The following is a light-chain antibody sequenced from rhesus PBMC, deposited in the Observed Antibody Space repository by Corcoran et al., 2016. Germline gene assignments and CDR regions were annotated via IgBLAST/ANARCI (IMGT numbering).Light chain of an antibody. CDR2: EVN. V-gene: IGLV2-32*02. CDR1: SSDIGGYNS. CDR3: SSYAGTNTFV. J-gene: IGLJ6*01. Sequence: QAALTQPRSVSGSPGQSVTISCTGTSSDIGGYNSVSWYQQHPGTAPKFLIYEVNKRPSGVSDRFSGSKSGNTASLTISGLQAEDEADYYCSSYAGTNTFVFGGGTKLTVL.